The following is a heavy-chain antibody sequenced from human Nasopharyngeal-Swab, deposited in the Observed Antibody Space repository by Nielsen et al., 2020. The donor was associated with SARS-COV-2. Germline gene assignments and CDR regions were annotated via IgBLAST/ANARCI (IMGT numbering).Heavy chain of an antibody. CDR3: ARRHRSCGGGACPIDY. V-gene: IGHV4-34*01. CDR1: GGSISEYH. Sequence: GSLRLSCAVYGGSISEYHWTWIRQPPGKGLEWIGEINHAGTTNYTPSLKSRVTMSVDTSKNQFSLKVNSVTAADTAVYYCARRHRSCGGGACPIDYWGQGALVTVSS. CDR2: INHAGTT. J-gene: IGHJ4*02. D-gene: IGHD2-21*02.